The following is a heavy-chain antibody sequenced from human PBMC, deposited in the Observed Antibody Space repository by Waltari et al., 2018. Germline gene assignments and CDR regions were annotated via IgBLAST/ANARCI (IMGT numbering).Heavy chain of an antibody. Sequence: QLQLQESGPGLVKPSETLSLTCTVSGGSISSSSYYWGWIRQPPGKGLEWIGSIYYSGSTYYNPSLKSRVTISVDTSKNQFSLKLSSVTAEDTAVYYCAKGLSMVQGVQDFRWGQGTLVTVSS. D-gene: IGHD3-10*01. V-gene: IGHV4-39*07. CDR3: AKGLSMVQGVQDFR. CDR1: GGSISSSSYY. J-gene: IGHJ4*02. CDR2: IYYSGST.